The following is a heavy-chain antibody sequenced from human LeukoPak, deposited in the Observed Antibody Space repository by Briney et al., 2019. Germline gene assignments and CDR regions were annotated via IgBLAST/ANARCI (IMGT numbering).Heavy chain of an antibody. Sequence: GGSLRLSCAASGFSITNNWMYWVRQAPGRGLVWVSRIKNDERTAVYADSVKGRFTISRDNAKNTLYLQMNSLRAEDTAVYYCATVFKGSSLQDYWGQGTLVTVST. CDR2: IKNDERTA. CDR1: GFSITNNW. D-gene: IGHD1-26*01. V-gene: IGHV3-74*03. CDR3: ATVFKGSSLQDY. J-gene: IGHJ4*02.